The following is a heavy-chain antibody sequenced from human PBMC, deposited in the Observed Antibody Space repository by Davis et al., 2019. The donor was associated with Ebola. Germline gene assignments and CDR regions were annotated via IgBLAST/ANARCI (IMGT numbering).Heavy chain of an antibody. J-gene: IGHJ6*04. Sequence: PGGSLRLSCAGSGFTFSTYAMTWVRQAPGKGLEWVSRISGSGGDPHYADSVKGRFTISRDNSKNTLYLQMNSLRAEDTAVYYCARASQYSSPLDVWGKGTTVTVSS. CDR2: ISGSGGDP. CDR3: ARASQYSSPLDV. CDR1: GFTFSTYA. D-gene: IGHD6-6*01. V-gene: IGHV3-23*01.